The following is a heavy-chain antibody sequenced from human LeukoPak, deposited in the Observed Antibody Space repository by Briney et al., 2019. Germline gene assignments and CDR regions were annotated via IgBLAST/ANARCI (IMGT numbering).Heavy chain of an antibody. CDR2: ISYDGSYK. CDR3: ARAQNSIGWSDGFNP. J-gene: IGHJ5*02. CDR1: GFTFSSYA. V-gene: IGHV3-30*04. Sequence: GRSLRLSCAASGFTFSSYAMHWVRQAPGKGLEWVAVISYDGSYKYYADSVKGRFTISRDNSKNTLYLQMNSLRAEDTAMYYCARAQNSIGWSDGFNPWGKGTRSPSPQ. D-gene: IGHD6-19*01.